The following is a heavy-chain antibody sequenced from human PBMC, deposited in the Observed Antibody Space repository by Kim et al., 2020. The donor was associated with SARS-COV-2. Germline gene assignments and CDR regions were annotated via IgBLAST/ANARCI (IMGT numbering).Heavy chain of an antibody. J-gene: IGHJ6*02. Sequence: ADSMRRRFTISRDNAKNSLYLQMNSLRAEDTAVYYCAREVFSNDMDVWGQGTTVTVSS. V-gene: IGHV3-7*03. CDR3: AREVFSNDMDV.